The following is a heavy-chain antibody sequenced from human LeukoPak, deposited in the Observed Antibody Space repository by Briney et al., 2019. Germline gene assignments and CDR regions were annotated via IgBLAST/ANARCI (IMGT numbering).Heavy chain of an antibody. Sequence: SETLSLTCAVYGGSFSGYYWSWIRQPPGEGLEWIGEINHSGSTNYNPSLKSRVTISVDTSKNQFSLKLSSVTAADTAVYYCARGGYDYGDYVGYNWFDPWGQGTLVTVSS. J-gene: IGHJ5*02. D-gene: IGHD4-17*01. V-gene: IGHV4-34*01. CDR1: GGSFSGYY. CDR2: INHSGST. CDR3: ARGGYDYGDYVGYNWFDP.